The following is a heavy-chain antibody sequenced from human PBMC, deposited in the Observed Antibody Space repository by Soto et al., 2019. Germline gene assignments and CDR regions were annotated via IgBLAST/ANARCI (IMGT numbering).Heavy chain of an antibody. V-gene: IGHV1-18*01. CDR3: ARDSVVGSGFDAFDI. J-gene: IGHJ3*02. Sequence: GASVRVSCRASVYTFTSYGISWVRQAPGQGLEWMGWISAYNGNTNYAQKLQGRVTMTTDTSTSTAYMELRSLRSDDTAVYYCARDSVVGSGFDAFDIWGQGTMVTVSS. CDR2: ISAYNGNT. D-gene: IGHD3-10*01. CDR1: VYTFTSYG.